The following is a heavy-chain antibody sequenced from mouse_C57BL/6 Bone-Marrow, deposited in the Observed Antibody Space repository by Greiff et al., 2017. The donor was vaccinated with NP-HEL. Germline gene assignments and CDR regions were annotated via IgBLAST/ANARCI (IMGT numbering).Heavy chain of an antibody. CDR1: GFHLPDAS. V-gene: IGHV14-4*01. J-gene: IGHJ2*01. CDR2: IDPENGDT. CDR3: TTIYYDYFDY. Sequence: LQASGAELVRPGASVKLSFTASGFHLPDASLPLVPPRPSPCLEWIGWIDPENGDTEYASKFQGKATIKADTSSNTAYLQLSSLTSEDTAVYYCTTIYYDYFDYWGQGTTLTVSS. D-gene: IGHD2-4*01.